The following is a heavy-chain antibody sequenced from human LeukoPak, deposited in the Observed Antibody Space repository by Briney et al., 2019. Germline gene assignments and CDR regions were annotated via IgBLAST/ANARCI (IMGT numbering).Heavy chain of an antibody. CDR2: IYYSGST. D-gene: IGHD3-16*01. CDR1: GGSISSYY. V-gene: IGHV4-59*01. Sequence: SETLSLTCTVSGGSISSYYWRWIRQPPGKGLEWIGYIYYSGSTNYNPSLKSRVTISVDTSKNQFSLKLRSVTAADTAVYFCARGYSYDSFDYWGLGTLVTVSS. CDR3: ARGYSYDSFDY. J-gene: IGHJ4*02.